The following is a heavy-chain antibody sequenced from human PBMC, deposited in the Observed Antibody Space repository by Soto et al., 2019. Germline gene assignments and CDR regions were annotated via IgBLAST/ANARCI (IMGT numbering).Heavy chain of an antibody. CDR3: VKVTHRGPIAVAGPLGS. CDR1: GSITNHH. Sequence: QVHLVQSGAEVKKPGASVNVSCQASGSITNHHMHWVRQAPGQGHEWMGIFNPSGLSTTYAQKFQGRVTITRDTSTSTVYMELSSLTSEDTAVYFCVKVTHRGPIAVAGPLGSWGQGTLVIVSS. J-gene: IGHJ4*02. CDR2: FNPSGLST. V-gene: IGHV1-46*01. D-gene: IGHD6-19*01.